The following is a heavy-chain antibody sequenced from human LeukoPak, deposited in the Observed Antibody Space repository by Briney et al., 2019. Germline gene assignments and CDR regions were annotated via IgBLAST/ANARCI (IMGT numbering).Heavy chain of an antibody. CDR2: IYYSGST. CDR3: ASGNYGSGSYAIDY. Sequence: SETLSFTCTVSGDSVSSGGYYWNWIRQHPGKGLEWIGYIYYSGSTYYNPSLKSRVTISVDTSKNQFSLKLSSVTAADTAWYYCASGNYGSGSYAIDYWGQGTLVTVSS. V-gene: IGHV4-31*03. D-gene: IGHD3-10*01. CDR1: GDSVSSGGYY. J-gene: IGHJ4*02.